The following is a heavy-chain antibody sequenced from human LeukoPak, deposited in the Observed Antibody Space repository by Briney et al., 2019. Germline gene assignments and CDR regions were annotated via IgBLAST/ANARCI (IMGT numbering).Heavy chain of an antibody. CDR1: GGTFSSDA. D-gene: IGHD6-19*01. J-gene: IGHJ3*02. V-gene: IGHV1-69*05. CDR3: TRSSGWYLFGRDAFDI. CDR2: IIPIFGTA. Sequence: GASVKVSCKXSGGTFSSDAISWVRQAPGQGLEWMGRIIPIFGTANYAQKFQGRVTITTDESTSTAYMELSSLRSEDTAVYYCTRSSGWYLFGRDAFDIWGQGTMVTVSS.